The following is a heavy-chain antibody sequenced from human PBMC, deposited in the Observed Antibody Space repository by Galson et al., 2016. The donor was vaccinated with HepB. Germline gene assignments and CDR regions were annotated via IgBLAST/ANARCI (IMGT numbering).Heavy chain of an antibody. CDR2: INNGAATT. CDR1: GFFFSGRA. V-gene: IGHV3-23*01. Sequence: SLRLSCAASGFFFSGRAMSWVRQAPGKGLEWVSGINNGAATTVYAASVKGRFTISRDNSKNTLYLQMNSLRTEDTAVYYCARDDYSGGRGSPDYWGQGTLVTVSS. D-gene: IGHD4/OR15-4a*01. CDR3: ARDDYSGGRGSPDY. J-gene: IGHJ4*02.